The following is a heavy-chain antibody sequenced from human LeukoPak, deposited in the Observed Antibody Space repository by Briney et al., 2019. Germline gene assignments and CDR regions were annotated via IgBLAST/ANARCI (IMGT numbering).Heavy chain of an antibody. Sequence: ASVKVSCKASGYTFTHYDMNWVRQAPGRGLEWMGWINTNTGNPTYGQGFTGRFVFSVDTSVSTAYLQISSLEAEDTAVYYCSRGTTSSNYPFWGQGTLVTVSS. CDR1: GYTFTHYD. CDR2: INTNTGNP. D-gene: IGHD2-2*01. J-gene: IGHJ4*02. CDR3: SRGTTSSNYPF. V-gene: IGHV7-4-1*02.